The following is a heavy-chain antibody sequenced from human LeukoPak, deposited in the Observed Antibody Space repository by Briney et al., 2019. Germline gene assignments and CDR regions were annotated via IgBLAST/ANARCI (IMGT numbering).Heavy chain of an antibody. CDR2: ISESSSYI. Sequence: GGSLRLSCAASGFTFSGYSMNWVRQAPGKGLEWVSYISESSSYIYFADSVKGRFTISRDNGKNSLYLQMNSLRGDDTGIYYCARDRAVKARIGGMDVWGQGTTVTASS. D-gene: IGHD5-12*01. J-gene: IGHJ6*02. CDR1: GFTFSGYS. CDR3: ARDRAVKARIGGMDV. V-gene: IGHV3-21*04.